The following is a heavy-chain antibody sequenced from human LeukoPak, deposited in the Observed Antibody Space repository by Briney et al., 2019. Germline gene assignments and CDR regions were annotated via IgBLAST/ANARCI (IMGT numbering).Heavy chain of an antibody. CDR3: ARHVRYCRSSSCYVLHY. D-gene: IGHD2-2*01. V-gene: IGHV5-51*01. CDR1: GYIFYKYW. Sequence: GESLKISCKASGYIFYKYWVGWLLQMPGKGLEWMGISFPGDSDTRYSPSFQGQVTISTDMSISTTYLQWTSLKASDTAMYYCARHVRYCRSSSCYVLHYWGQGTLVTVSS. CDR2: SFPGDSDT. J-gene: IGHJ4*02.